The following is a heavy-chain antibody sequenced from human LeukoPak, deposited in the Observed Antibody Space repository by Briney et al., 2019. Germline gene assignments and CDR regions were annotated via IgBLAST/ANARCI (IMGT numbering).Heavy chain of an antibody. J-gene: IGHJ5*02. CDR1: GFTFSTYW. D-gene: IGHD3-10*01. CDR3: AGSRSHNWFDP. V-gene: IGHV3-74*01. CDR2: INSDGSST. Sequence: GGSLRLSCAASGFTFSTYWMHWVRQAPGKGLVWVSRINSDGSSTSYADSVKGRFTVSRDNAKNTLFPQMNSLRAEDTALYYCAGSRSHNWFDPWGQGTPVTVSS.